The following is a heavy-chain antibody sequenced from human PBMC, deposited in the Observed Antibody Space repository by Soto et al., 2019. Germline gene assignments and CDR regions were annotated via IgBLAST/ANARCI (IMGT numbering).Heavy chain of an antibody. CDR3: ASVLELHYYYGMDV. V-gene: IGHV1-69*12. Sequence: QVQLVQSGAEVKKPGSSVKVSCKASGGTFSSYAISWVRQAPGQGLEWMGGIIPIFGTANYAQKFQGRVTITADESTSTAYMELSSLRSDDTAVYYCASVLELHYYYGMDVWGQGTTVTVSS. D-gene: IGHD1-7*01. CDR1: GGTFSSYA. CDR2: IIPIFGTA. J-gene: IGHJ6*02.